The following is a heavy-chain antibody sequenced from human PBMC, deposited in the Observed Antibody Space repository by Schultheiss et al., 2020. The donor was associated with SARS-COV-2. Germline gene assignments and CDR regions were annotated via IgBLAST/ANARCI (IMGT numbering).Heavy chain of an antibody. Sequence: GGSLRISCAASGFTFSSYSMNWVRQAPGKGLEWVSSISSSSSYIYYADSVKGRFTISRDNAKNSLYLQMNSLRAEDTAVYYCARDLPCSSTSCYSRSYYMDVWGKGTTVNVAS. J-gene: IGHJ6*03. CDR2: ISSSSSYI. CDR3: ARDLPCSSTSCYSRSYYMDV. V-gene: IGHV3-21*01. D-gene: IGHD2-2*01. CDR1: GFTFSSYS.